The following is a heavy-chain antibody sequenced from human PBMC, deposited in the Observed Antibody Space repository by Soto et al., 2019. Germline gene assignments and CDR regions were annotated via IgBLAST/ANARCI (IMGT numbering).Heavy chain of an antibody. J-gene: IGHJ6*02. CDR1: GYSFTSYW. D-gene: IGHD5-12*01. CDR3: ARHIVATRRYYYYGMDV. Sequence: PGESLKISCKGSGYSFTSYWIGWVRQMPGKGLEWMEIIYPGDSDTRYSPSFQGQVTISADKSISTAYLQWSSLKASDTAMYYCARHIVATRRYYYYGMDVWGQGTTVTVSS. CDR2: IYPGDSDT. V-gene: IGHV5-51*01.